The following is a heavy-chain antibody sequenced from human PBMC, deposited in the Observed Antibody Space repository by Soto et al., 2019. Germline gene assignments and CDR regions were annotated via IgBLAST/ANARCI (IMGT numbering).Heavy chain of an antibody. D-gene: IGHD6-13*01. CDR1: GGSFSGYY. Sequence: QVQLQQWGAGLLKPSETLSLTCAVYGGSFSGYYWSWIRQPPGKGLEWIGEINHSGSTNYNPSLKSRVTISVDTSKNQFSLKLSSVTAADTAVYYCARWKGIHRNWFDPWGQGTLVTVSS. J-gene: IGHJ5*02. CDR3: ARWKGIHRNWFDP. CDR2: INHSGST. V-gene: IGHV4-34*01.